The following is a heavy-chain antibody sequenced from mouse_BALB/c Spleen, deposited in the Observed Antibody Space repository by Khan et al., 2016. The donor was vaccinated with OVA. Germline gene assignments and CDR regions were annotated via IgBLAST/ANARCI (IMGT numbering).Heavy chain of an antibody. V-gene: IGHV1-4*01. CDR3: TRRTTYYAIDY. J-gene: IGHJ4*01. Sequence: VQLQQSGAELARPGASVKMSCQASGYTFTSNTMHWVKQRPGQGLEWIGYINPRTSYTNYNQKFKDKATLTADKSSSTAYMQLSSRTSEDSAVYYCTRRTTYYAIDYWGQGTSVTVSS. CDR1: GYTFTSNT. CDR2: INPRTSYT. D-gene: IGHD2-14*01.